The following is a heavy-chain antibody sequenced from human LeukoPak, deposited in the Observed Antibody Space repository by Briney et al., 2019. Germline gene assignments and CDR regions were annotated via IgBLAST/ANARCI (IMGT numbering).Heavy chain of an antibody. Sequence: ASVKVSCKASGYTFTSYGISWVRQAPGQGLEWMGWISAYNGNTNYAQKLQGRVTVTTDTSTSTAYMELRSLRSDDTAVYYCARDLRESDVFDIWAKGQWSPSLQ. CDR1: GYTFTSYG. V-gene: IGHV1-18*01. D-gene: IGHD3-3*01. CDR3: ARDLRESDVFDI. CDR2: ISAYNGNT. J-gene: IGHJ3*02.